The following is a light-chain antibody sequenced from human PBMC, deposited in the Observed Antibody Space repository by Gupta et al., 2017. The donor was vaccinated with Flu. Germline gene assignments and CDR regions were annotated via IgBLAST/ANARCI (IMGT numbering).Light chain of an antibody. V-gene: IGLV1-44*01. CDR3: AAWDDSLNGHYV. CDR2: GNS. Sequence: QSVLVQPPSASATPGQRVTISCSGSSSNIGSNNVNWYQQVPGTAPKLLIYGNSQRPSGVPDRFSGSKSGTSASLAISGLQSEDEADYYCAAWDDSLNGHYVFGTGTKVTAL. CDR1: SSNIGSNN. J-gene: IGLJ1*01.